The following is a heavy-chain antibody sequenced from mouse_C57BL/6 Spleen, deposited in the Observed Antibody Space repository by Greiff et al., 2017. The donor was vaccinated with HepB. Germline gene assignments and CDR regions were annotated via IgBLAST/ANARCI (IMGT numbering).Heavy chain of an antibody. CDR2: ISDGGSYT. CDR1: GFTFSSYA. J-gene: IGHJ3*01. CDR3: ARVREYDRRGWFAY. D-gene: IGHD2-3*01. Sequence: DVMLVESGGGLVKPGGSLKLSCAASGFTFSSYAMSWVRQTPEKRLEWVATISDGGSYTYYPDNVKGRFTISRDNAKNNLYLQMSHLKSEDTAMYYCARVREYDRRGWFAYWGQGTLVTVSA. V-gene: IGHV5-4*03.